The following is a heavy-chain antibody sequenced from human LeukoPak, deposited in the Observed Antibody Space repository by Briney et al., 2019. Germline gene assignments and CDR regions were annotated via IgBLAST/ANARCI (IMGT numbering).Heavy chain of an antibody. J-gene: IGHJ4*02. D-gene: IGHD6-19*01. Sequence: GESLKISCKGSGYSFTSYWIAWVRQMPGKGLEWMGIIYPGDSDIRYSPSFQGQVTFSADNSISAAYLQWSSLKASDTAMYYCARRAVSSDWDYLDYWGQGTLVTVSS. CDR3: ARRAVSSDWDYLDY. CDR1: GYSFTSYW. CDR2: IYPGDSDI. V-gene: IGHV5-51*01.